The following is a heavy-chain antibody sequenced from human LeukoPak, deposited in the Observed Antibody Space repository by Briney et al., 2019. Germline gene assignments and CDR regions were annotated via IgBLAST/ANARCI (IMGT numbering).Heavy chain of an antibody. Sequence: GRSLRLSCAASGFTFSSYAMHWVRQAPGKGLEWVAVISYDGSNKYYADSVKGRFTISRDNSKNTLYLQMNSLRAEDTAVYYCARDGPSRYSSGWLGAFDIWGQGTMVTVSS. CDR1: GFTFSSYA. D-gene: IGHD6-19*01. CDR2: ISYDGSNK. V-gene: IGHV3-30*04. J-gene: IGHJ3*02. CDR3: ARDGPSRYSSGWLGAFDI.